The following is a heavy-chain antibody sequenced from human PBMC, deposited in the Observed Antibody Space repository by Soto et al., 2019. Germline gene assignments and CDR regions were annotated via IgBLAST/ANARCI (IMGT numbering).Heavy chain of an antibody. J-gene: IGHJ4*02. CDR2: VWKDGSNR. CDR3: AKVPRGSNFGYYNF. CDR1: GITFSDYG. Sequence: GGSLRLSXAASGITFSDYGMHWVRQAPGKGLEWVAGVWKDGSNRYYVDSVKGRFTISRDNSKNTLYLQMNSLRDEDTAVHYCAKVPRGSNFGYYNFWGQGTLVTVSS. V-gene: IGHV3-30*02. D-gene: IGHD5-18*01.